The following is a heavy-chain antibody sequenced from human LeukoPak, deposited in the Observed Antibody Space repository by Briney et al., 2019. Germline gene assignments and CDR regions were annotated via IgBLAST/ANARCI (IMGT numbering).Heavy chain of an antibody. CDR2: ISWNSGSI. V-gene: IGHV3-9*01. CDR3: ATAPGYSSGWYNY. D-gene: IGHD6-19*01. Sequence: PGGSLRLSCAASGFTFDDYDMHWVRQAPGKGLEWVSGISWNSGSIGYADSVKGRFTISRDNAKNSLYPQMNSLRAEDTALYYCATAPGYSSGWYNYWGQGTLVTVSS. J-gene: IGHJ4*02. CDR1: GFTFDDYD.